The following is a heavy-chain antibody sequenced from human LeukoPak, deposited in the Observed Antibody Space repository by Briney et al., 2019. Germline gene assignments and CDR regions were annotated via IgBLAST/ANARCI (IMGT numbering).Heavy chain of an antibody. CDR3: ARVYNYGYDYYYYMDV. CDR2: ISAYNGNT. Sequence: ASVKVSCKASGYTFTSYGISWVRQAPGQGLEWMGWISAYNGNTNYAQKLQGRVTMTTDTSTSTAYMELRSLRSDDTAVYYCARVYNYGYDYYYYMDVWGKGTTVTISS. CDR1: GYTFTSYG. J-gene: IGHJ6*03. V-gene: IGHV1-18*01. D-gene: IGHD5-18*01.